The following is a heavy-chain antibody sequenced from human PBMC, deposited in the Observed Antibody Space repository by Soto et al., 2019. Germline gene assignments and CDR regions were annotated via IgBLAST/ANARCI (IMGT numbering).Heavy chain of an antibody. CDR3: ARDPCNTSGNKLYLDY. CDR1: GYTYSRYG. V-gene: IGHV1-18*01. J-gene: IGHJ4*02. CDR2: ISAYNHDT. D-gene: IGHD3-22*01. Sequence: ASVKVSCKTFGYTYSRYGISWVRQAPGQGLEWMGWISAYNHDTNYVQKFQGRLTMATDTSTSTAFMELRSLTSDDTAVYYCARDPCNTSGNKLYLDYWGQGTLVTVSS.